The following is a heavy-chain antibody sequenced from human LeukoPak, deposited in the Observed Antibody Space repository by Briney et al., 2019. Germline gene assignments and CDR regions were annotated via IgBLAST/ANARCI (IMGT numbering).Heavy chain of an antibody. CDR3: GRTRHNGDDGGLDD. CDR1: GGSIASYY. D-gene: IGHD1-20*01. J-gene: IGHJ4*02. V-gene: IGHV4-59*01. CDR2: IDYTKNT. Sequence: SETLSLTCTVSGGSIASYYWTWMRQSPGKARVWIRDIDYTKNTKYNTSLKSRVTRSVVASSNRFSLWMSSLTAADTAVYYWGRTRHNGDDGGLDDWGQEILVTDSS.